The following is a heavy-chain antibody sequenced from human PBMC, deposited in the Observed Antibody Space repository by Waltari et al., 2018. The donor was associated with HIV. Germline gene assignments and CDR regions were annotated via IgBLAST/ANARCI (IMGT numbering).Heavy chain of an antibody. CDR2: SKSEEHCRTT. J-gene: IGHJ4*02. CDR1: GFPLTNSW. Sequence: EVQLVESGGGLVKPGEYLRLSCAASGFPLTNSWRSLVRQPPGKGLEWVGPSKSEEHCRTTDYATPLKVRFTISRDDSKNALYLQMNSLKTEDTALDYCTSTGGGITDYWGQGTLVTVSS. CDR3: TSTGGGITDY. D-gene: IGHD2-15*01. V-gene: IGHV3-15*01.